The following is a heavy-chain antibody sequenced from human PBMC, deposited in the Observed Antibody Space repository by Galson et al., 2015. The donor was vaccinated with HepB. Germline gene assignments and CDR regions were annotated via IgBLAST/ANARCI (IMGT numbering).Heavy chain of an antibody. V-gene: IGHV1-24*01. CDR2: FDPEDGET. D-gene: IGHD6-19*01. J-gene: IGHJ4*02. Sequence: SVKVSCKVSGYTLTELSMHWVRQAPGKGLEWMGGFDPEDGETIYAQKFQGRVTMTEDTSTDTAYMELSSLRSEDTAVYYCATAGIAVAERMGCVYWGQGTLVTVSS. CDR1: GYTLTELS. CDR3: ATAGIAVAERMGCVY.